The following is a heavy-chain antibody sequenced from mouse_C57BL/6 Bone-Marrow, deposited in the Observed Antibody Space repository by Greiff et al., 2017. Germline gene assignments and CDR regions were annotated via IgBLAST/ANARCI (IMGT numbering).Heavy chain of an antibody. V-gene: IGHV1-64*01. J-gene: IGHJ1*03. CDR3: ARHYGSSYDWYFDV. D-gene: IGHD1-1*01. Sequence: QFQLQQPGAELVKPGASVKLSCKASGYTFTSYWMHWVKQRPGQGLEWIGMIHPNSGSTNYNEKFKSKATLTVDKSSSTAYMQLSSLTSEDSAVYYCARHYGSSYDWYFDVWGTGTTVTVSS. CDR2: IHPNSGST. CDR1: GYTFTSYW.